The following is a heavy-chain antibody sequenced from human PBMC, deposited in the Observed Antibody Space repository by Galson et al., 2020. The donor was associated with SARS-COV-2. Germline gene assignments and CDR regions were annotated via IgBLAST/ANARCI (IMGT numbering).Heavy chain of an antibody. CDR2: INTNGGGT. V-gene: IGHV3-64*01. J-gene: IGHJ4*02. D-gene: IGHD5-12*01. Sequence: GGSLRLSCAASGFTFSAYEMRWVRQAPGKGLEYVAGINTNGGGTFYGNSVKGRFTISRDNSQNTLYLQMGSLRPEDMGVYYCARKRDGYNDYWGQGTLVTVS. CDR1: GFTFSAYE. CDR3: ARKRDGYNDY.